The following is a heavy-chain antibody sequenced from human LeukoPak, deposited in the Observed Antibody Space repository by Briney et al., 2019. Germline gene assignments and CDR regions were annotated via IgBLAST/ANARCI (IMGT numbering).Heavy chain of an antibody. CDR3: VRVGYPRDWPFDY. V-gene: IGHV3-72*01. J-gene: IGHJ4*02. CDR2: SRNRAKSYTT. CDR1: GFSFSDHY. Sequence: PGGSLRLSCAASGFSFSDHYMVWVRQAPGTGLEWVGRSRNRAKSYTTDYAASVRGRFTISRDDSQNSLYLQMGSLKTPAPALYHCVRVGYPRDWPFDYAGEGNLVTVSS. D-gene: IGHD2-8*02.